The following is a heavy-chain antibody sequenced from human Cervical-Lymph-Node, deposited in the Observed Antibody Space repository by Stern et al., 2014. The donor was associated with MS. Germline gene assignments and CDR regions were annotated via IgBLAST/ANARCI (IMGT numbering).Heavy chain of an antibody. D-gene: IGHD1-7*01. CDR1: GYSFTGYW. CDR2: TDPSESYV. V-gene: IGHV5-10-1*03. CDR3: ARHDSAGTILY. Sequence: MQLVQSGAEVKRPGESLRISCKGSGYSFTGYWITWVRQMAGKGLEWMGRTDPSESYVKYSPSFQGHVTISADKSISTAYLQWSSLKASDTAMYYCARHDSAGTILYWVQGTLVTVSS. J-gene: IGHJ4*02.